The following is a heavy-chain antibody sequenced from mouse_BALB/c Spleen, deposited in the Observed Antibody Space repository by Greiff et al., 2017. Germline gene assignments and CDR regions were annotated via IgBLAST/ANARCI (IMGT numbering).Heavy chain of an antibody. CDR2: INSNGGST. V-gene: IGHV5-6-3*01. CDR3: ARGGFTTAQAWFAY. D-gene: IGHD1-2*01. Sequence: EVMLVESGGGLVQPGGSLKLSCAASGFTFSSYGMSWVRQTPDKRLELVATINSNGGSTYYPDSVKGRFTISRDNAKNTLYLQMSSLKSEDTAMYYCARGGFTTAQAWFAYWGQGTLVTVSA. CDR1: GFTFSSYG. J-gene: IGHJ3*01.